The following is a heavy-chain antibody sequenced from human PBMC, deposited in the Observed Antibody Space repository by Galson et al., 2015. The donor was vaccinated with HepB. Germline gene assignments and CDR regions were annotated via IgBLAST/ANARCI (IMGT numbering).Heavy chain of an antibody. V-gene: IGHV3-7*03. CDR3: AKDDAGIGMSY. J-gene: IGHJ4*02. CDR2: IKLDGSDK. Sequence: SLRLSCAASGFIFGSYWTSWVRQAPGKGLEWVANIKLDGSDKYYVDPVKGRFTISRDNAKNSLYLQMNNLRAEDTAIYYCAKDDAGIGMSYWGRGTLVTV. D-gene: IGHD6-13*01. CDR1: GFIFGSYW.